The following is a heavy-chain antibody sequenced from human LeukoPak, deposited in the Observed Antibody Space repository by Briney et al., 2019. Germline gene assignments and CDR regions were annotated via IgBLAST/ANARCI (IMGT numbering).Heavy chain of an antibody. J-gene: IGHJ4*02. D-gene: IGHD6-19*01. CDR2: INAGNGNT. CDR3: ARDQEWLVRAPGY. Sequence: ASVKVSCKASGYTFTSYAMHWVRQAPGQRLEWMGWINAGNGNTKYSQKFQGRVTITRDTSASTAYMELSSLRSEDTAVYYCARDQEWLVRAPGYWGQGTLVTVSS. V-gene: IGHV1-3*01. CDR1: GYTFTSYA.